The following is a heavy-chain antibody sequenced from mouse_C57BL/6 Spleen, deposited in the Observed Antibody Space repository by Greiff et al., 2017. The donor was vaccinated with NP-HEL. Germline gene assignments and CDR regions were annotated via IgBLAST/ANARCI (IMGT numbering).Heavy chain of an antibody. CDR2: INPSSGYT. V-gene: IGHV1-7*01. D-gene: IGHD4-1*01. CDR1: GYTFTSYW. Sequence: VQVVESGAELAKPGASVKLSCKASGYTFTSYWMHWVKQRPGQGLEWIGYINPSSGYTKYNQKFKDKATLTADKSSSTAYMQLSSLTYEDSAVYYCAKNWDDYYAMDYWGQGTSVTVSS. CDR3: AKNWDDYYAMDY. J-gene: IGHJ4*01.